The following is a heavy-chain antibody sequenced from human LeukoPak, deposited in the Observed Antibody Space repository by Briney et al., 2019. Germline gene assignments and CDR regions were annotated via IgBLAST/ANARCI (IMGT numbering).Heavy chain of an antibody. CDR1: GFTLSSYN. J-gene: IGHJ4*02. Sequence: GGSLRLSCEASGFTLSSYNFNWVRQAPGKGLEWVSYISSSSRTIYCADSVKGRFTISRDNAKKSLYLQMNSLRAEDTAVYYCARVYSSGWTYWGQGTLVTVSS. D-gene: IGHD6-19*01. CDR3: ARVYSSGWTY. V-gene: IGHV3-48*04. CDR2: ISSSSRTI.